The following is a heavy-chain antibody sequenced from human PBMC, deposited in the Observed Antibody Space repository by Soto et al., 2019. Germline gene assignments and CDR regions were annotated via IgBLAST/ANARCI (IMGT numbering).Heavy chain of an antibody. CDR3: ATALPADNWFDP. Sequence: ASVKVSCKVSGYTLTELSMHWVRQAPGKGLEWMGGFDPEDGETIYAQKFQGRATMTEDTSTDTAYMELSSLRSEDTAVYYCATALPADNWFDPWGQGTLVTVSS. CDR2: FDPEDGET. CDR1: GYTLTELS. J-gene: IGHJ5*02. D-gene: IGHD2-2*01. V-gene: IGHV1-24*01.